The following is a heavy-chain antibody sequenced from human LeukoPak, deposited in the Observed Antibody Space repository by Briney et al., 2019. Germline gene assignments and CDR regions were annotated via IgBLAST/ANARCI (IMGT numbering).Heavy chain of an antibody. J-gene: IGHJ5*02. D-gene: IGHD1-20*01. CDR3: ARLQYKWNDPDQSWFDP. CDR2: INHSGST. Sequence: SETLSLTCAVYGGSFSGYYWSWIRQPPGKGLEWIGEINHSGSTNYNPSLKSRVTISVDTSKNQFSLKLSSVTAADTAVYYCARLQYKWNDPDQSWFDPWGQGTLVTVSS. CDR1: GGSFSGYY. V-gene: IGHV4-34*01.